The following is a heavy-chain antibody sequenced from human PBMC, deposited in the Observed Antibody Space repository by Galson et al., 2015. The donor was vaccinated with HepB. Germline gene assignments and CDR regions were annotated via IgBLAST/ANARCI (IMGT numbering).Heavy chain of an antibody. J-gene: IGHJ4*02. V-gene: IGHV3-30-3*01. CDR1: GFTFSSYA. CDR3: AGGDTAMVPPGWDY. D-gene: IGHD5-18*01. Sequence: SLRLSCAASGFTFSSYAMHWVRQAPGKGLEWVAVISYDGSNKYYADSVKGRFTISRDNSKNTLYLQMNSLRAEDTAVYYCAGGDTAMVPPGWDYWGQGTLVTVSS. CDR2: ISYDGSNK.